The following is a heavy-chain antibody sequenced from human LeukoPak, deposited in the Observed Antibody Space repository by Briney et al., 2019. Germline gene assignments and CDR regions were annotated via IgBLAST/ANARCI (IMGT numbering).Heavy chain of an antibody. CDR1: GYTFTSYG. CDR2: ISAYNGNT. CDR3: ARLRDIAAAGTGFDY. J-gene: IGHJ4*02. D-gene: IGHD6-13*01. Sequence: ASVKVSCKASGYTFTSYGISWVRQAPGQGLEWMGWISAYNGNTNYAQKLQGRVTMTTDTSTSTAYMELRSLRSDDTAVYYCARLRDIAAAGTGFDYWGQGTLVTVSS. V-gene: IGHV1-18*01.